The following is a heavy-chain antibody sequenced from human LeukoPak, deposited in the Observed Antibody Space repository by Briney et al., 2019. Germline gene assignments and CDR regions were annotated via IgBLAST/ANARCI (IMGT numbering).Heavy chain of an antibody. CDR1: GFTFSSYA. Sequence: PGGSLRLSCAASGFTFSSYAMSWVRQAPGKGLEWVSAISGSGGSTYYADSVKGRFTISRDNSKNTLYLQMNSLRAKDTAVYYCAKVYYDSSGYYYLQYYFDYWGQGTLVTVSS. J-gene: IGHJ4*02. CDR3: AKVYYDSSGYYYLQYYFDY. CDR2: ISGSGGST. V-gene: IGHV3-23*01. D-gene: IGHD3-22*01.